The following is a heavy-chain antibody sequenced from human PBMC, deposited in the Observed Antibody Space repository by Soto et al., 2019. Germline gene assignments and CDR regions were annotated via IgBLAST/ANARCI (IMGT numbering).Heavy chain of an antibody. CDR1: GYTFTGYY. V-gene: IGHV1-2*04. Sequence: QVQLVQSGAEVKKPGASVKVSCKASGYTFTGYYMHWVRQAPGQGLEWMGWINPNSGGTNYAQKFQGWVTMTRDTSISTAYMELSRLRSDDTAVYYCARESHTYYDFWSGYTRNRWFDPWGQGTLVTVFS. CDR2: INPNSGGT. D-gene: IGHD3-3*01. CDR3: ARESHTYYDFWSGYTRNRWFDP. J-gene: IGHJ5*02.